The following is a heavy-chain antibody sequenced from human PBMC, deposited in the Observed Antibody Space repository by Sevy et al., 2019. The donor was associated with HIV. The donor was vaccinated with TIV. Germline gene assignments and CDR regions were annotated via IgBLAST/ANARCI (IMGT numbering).Heavy chain of an antibody. V-gene: IGHV3-33*01. CDR1: GFTFSDYG. CDR2: IWYDGSNK. CDR3: ARDGLLPVKISMFRCALSFYFDY. Sequence: GGSLRLSCEASGFTFSDYGMHWVRQAPGKGLEWVAVIWYDGSNKYCADSVKGQFTISTDNSKNTVYLQMNSLRAEYKAAQYRARDGLLPVKISMFRCALSFYFDYWGQGTLVTVSS. J-gene: IGHJ4*02. D-gene: IGHD3-10*01.